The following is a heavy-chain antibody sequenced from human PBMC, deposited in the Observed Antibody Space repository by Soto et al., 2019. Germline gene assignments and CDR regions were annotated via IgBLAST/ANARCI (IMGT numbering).Heavy chain of an antibody. CDR3: ARDFGDYDSYYYGMDV. CDR1: GFTFSRYA. V-gene: IGHV3-30*01. D-gene: IGHD4-17*01. CDR2: VSYDGSDK. J-gene: IGHJ6*02. Sequence: GGSLRLSCAASGFTFSRYAIHWVRQAPGKGLEWVAVVSYDGSDKFYADSVKGRFTISRDNSENTLYLQMNSLKPEDTAVYYCARDFGDYDSYYYGMDVWGQGTTVTVSS.